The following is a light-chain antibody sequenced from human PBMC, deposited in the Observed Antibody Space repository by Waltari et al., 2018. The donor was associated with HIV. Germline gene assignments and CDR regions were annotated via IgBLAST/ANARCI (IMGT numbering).Light chain of an antibody. CDR3: SAWDSSLSAWV. CDR1: SNNVGYQG. CDR2: RNN. V-gene: IGLV10-54*01. Sequence: QAGLSQPPSVSKGLRQTATPTCTGNSNNVGYQGAAWLQQHQGHPPKLLSYRNNNRPSGISERLSASRSGNTASLTITGLQPEDEADYYCSAWDSSLSAWVFGGGTKLTVL. J-gene: IGLJ3*02.